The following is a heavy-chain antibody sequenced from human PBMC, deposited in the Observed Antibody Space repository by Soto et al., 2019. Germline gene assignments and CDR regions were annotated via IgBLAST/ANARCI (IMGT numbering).Heavy chain of an antibody. Sequence: QVQLVESGGGLVKPGGSLRLSCAASGFTFSDYDMSWLRQAPGKGLEWVSYISSSGSTIYYADSVRGRITISGDTDKNSRYLQRTCPRAADTAVYYCAGDAERVRLDVWGQGTTVTVSS. V-gene: IGHV3-11*01. CDR1: GFTFSDYD. CDR2: ISSSGSTI. CDR3: AGDAERVRLDV. J-gene: IGHJ6*02.